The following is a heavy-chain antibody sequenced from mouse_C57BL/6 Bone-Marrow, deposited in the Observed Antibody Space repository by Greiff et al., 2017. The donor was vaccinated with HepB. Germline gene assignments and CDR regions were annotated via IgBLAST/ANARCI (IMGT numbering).Heavy chain of an antibody. CDR2: IDPSDSYT. D-gene: IGHD3-2*02. CDR1: GYTFTSYW. CDR3: ARVQGFYYFDY. Sequence: QVQLQQPGAELVMPGASVKLSCKASGYTFTSYWMHWVKQRPGQGLEWIGEIDPSDSYTNYNQKFKGKSTLTVDKSSSTAYMQLSSLTSEDSAVYYCARVQGFYYFDYWGQGTTLTVSS. V-gene: IGHV1-69*01. J-gene: IGHJ2*01.